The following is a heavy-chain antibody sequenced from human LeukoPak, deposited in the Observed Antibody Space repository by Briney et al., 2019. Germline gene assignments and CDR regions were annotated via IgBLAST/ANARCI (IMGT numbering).Heavy chain of an antibody. CDR2: ISSSSSTI. J-gene: IGHJ3*02. CDR1: GFTFSSYS. Sequence: GGSLRLSCAASGFTFSSYSMNWVRQAPGKGLEWVSYISSSSSTIYYADSVEGRFTISRDNAKNSLYLQMNSLRAEDTAVYYCAREGGLVRFGELLTAFDIWGQGTMVTVSS. D-gene: IGHD3-10*01. V-gene: IGHV3-48*01. CDR3: AREGGLVRFGELLTAFDI.